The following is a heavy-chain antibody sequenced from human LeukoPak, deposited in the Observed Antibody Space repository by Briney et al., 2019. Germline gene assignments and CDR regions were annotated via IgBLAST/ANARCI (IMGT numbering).Heavy chain of an antibody. J-gene: IGHJ4*02. D-gene: IGHD3-22*01. CDR2: ISSSSSYI. Sequence: GGSLRLSCAASGFTFSSDSMNWVRQAPGKRLEWGSSISSSSSYIYYADSVKGRFTNSRDNAKNSLYLQMNSLRAEDTAVYYCARDRTSGRDYYDSSGFYYFDYWGQGTLVTVSS. CDR1: GFTFSSDS. CDR3: ARDRTSGRDYYDSSGFYYFDY. V-gene: IGHV3-21*01.